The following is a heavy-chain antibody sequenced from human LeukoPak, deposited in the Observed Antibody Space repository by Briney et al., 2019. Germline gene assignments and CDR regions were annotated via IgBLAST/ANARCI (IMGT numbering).Heavy chain of an antibody. V-gene: IGHV3-21*01. D-gene: IGHD3-3*01. CDR1: GFTFSSYS. CDR2: ISSSSSYI. CDR3: ARDGPPYYDFWSGYYNDAFDI. Sequence: VGSLRLSCAASGFTFSSYSMNWVRQAPGKGLEWVSSISSSSSYIYYADSVKGRFTISRDNAKNSLYLQMNSLRAEGTAVYYCARDGPPYYDFWSGYYNDAFDIWGQGTMVTVSS. J-gene: IGHJ3*02.